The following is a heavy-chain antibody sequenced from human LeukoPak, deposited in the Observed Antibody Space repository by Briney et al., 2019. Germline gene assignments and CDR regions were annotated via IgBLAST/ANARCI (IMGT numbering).Heavy chain of an antibody. V-gene: IGHV1-69*01. CDR3: ARGSGDYVWGSYRPIHLDS. Sequence: SVKVSCKTSGGTFSTSAISWVRQPPGQGLEWMGGIIPMFGTADYAQKFQGRVTITADESTTTAYMDLSSLRSEDTAVYYCARGSGDYVWGSYRPIHLDSWGQGTLVTVSS. J-gene: IGHJ4*02. D-gene: IGHD3-16*02. CDR2: IIPMFGTA. CDR1: GGTFSTSA.